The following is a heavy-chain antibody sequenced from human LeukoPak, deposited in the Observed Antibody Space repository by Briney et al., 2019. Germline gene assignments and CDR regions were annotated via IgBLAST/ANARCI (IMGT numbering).Heavy chain of an antibody. J-gene: IGHJ4*02. V-gene: IGHV4-39*01. D-gene: IGHD1-26*01. CDR2: IYYSGST. Sequence: PSETLSLTCTVSGGSISSSSYYWGWIRQPPGKGLEWIGSIYYSGSTYYNPSLKSRVTISVDTSKNQFSLKLSSVTAADTAVYYCARLQAVWWPPTSPPDYWGQGTLVTVSS. CDR1: GGSISSSSYY. CDR3: ARLQAVWWPPTSPPDY.